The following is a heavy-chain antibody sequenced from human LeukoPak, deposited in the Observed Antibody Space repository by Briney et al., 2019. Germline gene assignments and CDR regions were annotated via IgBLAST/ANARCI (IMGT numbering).Heavy chain of an antibody. CDR1: GGSISSYY. CDR3: ARLNSDYDFWSGYYSTYYYYYMDV. CDR2: IYTSGST. J-gene: IGHJ6*03. V-gene: IGHV4-4*09. Sequence: SETLSLTCTVSGGSISSYYWSWIRQPPGKGLEWIGYIYTSGSTNYNPSLKSRVTIPVDTSKNQFSLKLSSVTAADTAEYYCARLNSDYDFWSGYYSTYYYYYMDVWGKGTTVTVSS. D-gene: IGHD3-3*01.